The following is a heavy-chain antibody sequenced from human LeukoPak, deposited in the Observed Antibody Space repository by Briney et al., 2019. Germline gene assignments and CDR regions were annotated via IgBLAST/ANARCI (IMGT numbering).Heavy chain of an antibody. CDR2: ISAYNGNT. J-gene: IGHJ6*03. CDR1: GYTFTSYG. CDR3: ARANPVGTYYYYMDV. Sequence: ASVKVSCKASGYTFTSYGISWVRQAPGQGLEWMGWISAYNGNTNYAQKLQGRVTMTTDTSTSTAYMELSRLTSDDTAVYYCARANPVGTYYYYMDVWGKGTTVTVSS. V-gene: IGHV1-18*01.